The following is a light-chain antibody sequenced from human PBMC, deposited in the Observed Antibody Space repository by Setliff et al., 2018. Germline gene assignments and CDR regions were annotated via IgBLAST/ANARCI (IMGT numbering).Light chain of an antibody. V-gene: IGLV2-14*03. Sequence: QSVLTQPASVSGSPGQWITISCSGTSSDVGGYNYVSWYQQHPGKAPKLMIYDVTNRPSGISNRFSGSKSGNTASLTISGLQAEDDADYYCSSYTTSGTDVFGTGTKGTVL. CDR2: DVT. J-gene: IGLJ1*01. CDR3: SSYTTSGTDV. CDR1: SSDVGGYNY.